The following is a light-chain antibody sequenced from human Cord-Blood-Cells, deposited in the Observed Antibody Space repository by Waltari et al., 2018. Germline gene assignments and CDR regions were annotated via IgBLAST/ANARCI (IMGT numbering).Light chain of an antibody. J-gene: IGKJ1*01. CDR1: QSISSW. V-gene: IGKV1-5*01. CDR3: QQYNSYWT. Sequence: DIQMTQSPSPLSASVGARVTITCRASQSISSWLAWYQQKPGKAPKLLIYDASSLESGVPSRFSGSGSGTECTLTISSLQPDDFATYYCQQYNSYWTFGQGTKVEIK. CDR2: DAS.